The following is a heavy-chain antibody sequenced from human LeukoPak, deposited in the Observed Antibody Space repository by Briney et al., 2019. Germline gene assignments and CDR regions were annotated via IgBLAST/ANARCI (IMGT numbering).Heavy chain of an antibody. V-gene: IGHV4-30-4*07. CDR1: RGSISSGGDS. CDR2: IYCSGSA. J-gene: IGHJ4*02. Sequence: PSETLSLTCAGPRGSISSGGDSWTWIRHPPGKAQECIVFIYCSGSAYYNPSLKSRFTILIATSKNQFSLTLGSVTAADSAVYYCAKGPHCSSTSCFVLGSFDCWGQGTLVTVSS. CDR3: AKGPHCSSTSCFVLGSFDC. D-gene: IGHD2-2*01.